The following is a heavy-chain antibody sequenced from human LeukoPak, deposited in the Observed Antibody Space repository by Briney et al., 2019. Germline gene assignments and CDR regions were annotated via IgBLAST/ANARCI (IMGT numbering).Heavy chain of an antibody. D-gene: IGHD6-6*01. CDR1: GFTFSSYS. CDR2: ISSSSRTI. CDR3: ARGAAPYYYYYMDV. Sequence: GGSLRLSCAASGFTFSSYSMNWVRQAPGKGLEWVSYISSSSRTIYYADSVKGRFTISRDNAKNSLYLQMNSLRAEDTAVYYCARGAAPYYYYYMDVWGKGTTVTVSS. J-gene: IGHJ6*03. V-gene: IGHV3-48*01.